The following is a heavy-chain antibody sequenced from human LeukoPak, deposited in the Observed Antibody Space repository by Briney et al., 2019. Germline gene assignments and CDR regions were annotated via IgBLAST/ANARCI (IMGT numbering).Heavy chain of an antibody. CDR3: AREGENREFDY. CDR2: IYHSGST. CDR1: GYSISSGYY. J-gene: IGHJ4*02. V-gene: IGHV4-38-2*02. D-gene: IGHD3-16*01. Sequence: SEALSLTCTVSGYSISSGYYWGWIRQPPGKGLEWIGSIYHSGSTYYNPSLKSRVTISVDTSKNQFSLKLSSVTAADTAVYYCAREGENREFDYWGQGTLVAVSS.